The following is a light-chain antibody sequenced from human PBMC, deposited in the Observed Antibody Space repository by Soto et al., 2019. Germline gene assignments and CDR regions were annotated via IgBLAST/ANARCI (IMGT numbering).Light chain of an antibody. Sequence: DIQMTQSPSTLSASVGDRVTITCRARQSISSWLAWYPQKPGKAPKLLIYKASSLESGVPSRFSGSGSGTEFTLTISSLQPDDFAAYYCQQSFTFGPGPKGDMK. CDR1: QSISSW. J-gene: IGKJ3*01. CDR3: QQSFT. V-gene: IGKV1-5*03. CDR2: KAS.